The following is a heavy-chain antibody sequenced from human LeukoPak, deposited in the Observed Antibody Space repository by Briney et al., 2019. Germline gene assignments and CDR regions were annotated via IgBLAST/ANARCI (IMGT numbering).Heavy chain of an antibody. J-gene: IGHJ6*03. CDR2: ISSSGSTI. CDR1: GFTFSDYY. V-gene: IGHV3-11*04. Sequence: GGSLRLSCAASGFTFSDYYMSWIRQAPGKGLEWVSYISSSGSTIYYADSVKGRFTISRDNAKNSLYLQMDSLRAEDTAVYYCARVFGRIAAAGFPYYYMDVWGKGTTVTVSS. D-gene: IGHD6-13*01. CDR3: ARVFGRIAAAGFPYYYMDV.